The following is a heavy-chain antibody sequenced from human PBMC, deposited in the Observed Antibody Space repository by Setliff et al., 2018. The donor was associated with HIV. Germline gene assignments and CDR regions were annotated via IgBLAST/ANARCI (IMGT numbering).Heavy chain of an antibody. J-gene: IGHJ4*02. D-gene: IGHD3-10*01. CDR3: SSPPLIPVIRLLTMGGAF. CDR2: FYYSGST. Sequence: PSETLSLTCAVSGGSISSSNYYWVWIRQPPGKELEWIGSFYYSGSTYYNPSLKSRVTISLDTSKNQFSLKVGSVTAADTALYYCSSPPLIPVIRLLTMGGAFWGQGTLVTVSS. V-gene: IGHV4-39*07. CDR1: GGSISSSNYY.